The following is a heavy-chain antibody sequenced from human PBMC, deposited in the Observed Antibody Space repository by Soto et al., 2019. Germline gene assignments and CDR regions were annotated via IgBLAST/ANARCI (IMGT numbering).Heavy chain of an antibody. J-gene: IGHJ4*02. D-gene: IGHD2-2*03. Sequence: ESLKVSCKGSGFTFASYWIAWVRQMPGKGLEWMGIIYPGDSDSSYSPSFQGQVTISADKSINTAYLHWSRLKASDTAIYYCAKHDGYCSTTTCSNFDYWGQGTLVTVPS. CDR3: AKHDGYCSTTTCSNFDY. CDR2: IYPGDSDS. V-gene: IGHV5-51*01. CDR1: GFTFASYW.